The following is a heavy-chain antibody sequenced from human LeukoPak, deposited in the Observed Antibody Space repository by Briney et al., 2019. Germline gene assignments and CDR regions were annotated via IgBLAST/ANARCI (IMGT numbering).Heavy chain of an antibody. J-gene: IGHJ4*02. CDR2: TYYRSKWYK. D-gene: IGHD6-19*01. CDR3: ARDFGTTGWHTSDY. V-gene: IGHV6-1*01. CDR1: GDSVSSKNGA. Sequence: SPTLSLTFVVSGDSVSSKNGAWNWVRQSPSRGLEWLGRTYYRSKWYKDYAESMEGRMTISQDTSKNQYSLHLNSVTPDDTAVYYCARDFGTTGWHTSDYWGQGTLVTVSS.